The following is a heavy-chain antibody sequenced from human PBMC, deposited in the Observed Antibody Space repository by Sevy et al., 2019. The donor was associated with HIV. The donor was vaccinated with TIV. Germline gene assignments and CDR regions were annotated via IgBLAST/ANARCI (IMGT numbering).Heavy chain of an antibody. Sequence: ASVKVSCKASGYTFTNYGISWVRQAPGQGLEWMGRISTYNGNTNYAQKLQGRVTMTTDTSTSTAYMELRSLRSDDTAVYYCAREVDNIRFDPWGQGTLVTVSS. CDR1: GYTFTNYG. CDR3: AREVDNIRFDP. V-gene: IGHV1-18*01. D-gene: IGHD3-22*01. J-gene: IGHJ5*02. CDR2: ISTYNGNT.